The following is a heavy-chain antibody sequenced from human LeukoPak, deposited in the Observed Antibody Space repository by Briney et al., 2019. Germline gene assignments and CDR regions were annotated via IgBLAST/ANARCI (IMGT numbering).Heavy chain of an antibody. D-gene: IGHD6-19*01. CDR2: IYYSGST. V-gene: IGHV4-59*12. Sequence: SATLSLTCPVSGGSISSYYWCWIRPPPGKGLEGIGYIYYSGSTNYNPSLKSRVTISVDTSKNQFSLKLSSVTAADTAVYYCAREPAVAGTGHYFDYWGQGTLVTVSS. CDR1: GGSISSYY. CDR3: AREPAVAGTGHYFDY. J-gene: IGHJ4*02.